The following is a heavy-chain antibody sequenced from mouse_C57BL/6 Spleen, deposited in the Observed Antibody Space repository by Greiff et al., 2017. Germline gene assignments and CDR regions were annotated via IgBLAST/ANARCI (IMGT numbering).Heavy chain of an antibody. CDR3: ARRKNYSFFFDY. D-gene: IGHD2-12*01. CDR1: GYTFTSYW. J-gene: IGHJ2*01. CDR2: IDPSDSET. Sequence: QVQLQQPGAELVRPGSSVKLSCKASGYTFTSYWMHWVKQRPIQGLEWIGNIDPSDSETHYNQKIKDKATLTVDKSSRATYVQLSNLTSKDSAVYYCARRKNYSFFFDYWGQGTTLTVSS. V-gene: IGHV1-52*01.